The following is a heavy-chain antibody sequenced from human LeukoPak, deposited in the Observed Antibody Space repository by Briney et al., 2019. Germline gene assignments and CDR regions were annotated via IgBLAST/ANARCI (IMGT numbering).Heavy chain of an antibody. V-gene: IGHV3-30*18. CDR3: AKDLEPVFTVPKNFDY. D-gene: IGHD4-17*01. J-gene: IGHJ4*02. CDR2: ISYDGSNK. Sequence: PGRSLRLSCAASGFTFSSYGMHWVRQAPGKGLEWVAVISYDGSNKYYADSVKGRFTISRDNSKNTLYLQMNSLRAEDTAVYYCAKDLEPVFTVPKNFDYWGQGTLVTVSS. CDR1: GFTFSSYG.